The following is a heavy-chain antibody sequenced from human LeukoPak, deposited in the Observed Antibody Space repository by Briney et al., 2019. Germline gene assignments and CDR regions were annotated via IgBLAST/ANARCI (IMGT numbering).Heavy chain of an antibody. CDR1: GGSISSYY. CDR2: IYYSGST. CDR3: ARHMGLGYSYGYPYFDY. D-gene: IGHD5-18*01. Sequence: SETLSLTCTVSGGSISSYYWSWIRQPPGKGLEWIGYIYYSGSTNYNPSLKSRVTISVDTSKNQFSLRLSSVTAADTAVYYCARHMGLGYSYGYPYFDYWGQGTLVTVSS. J-gene: IGHJ4*02. V-gene: IGHV4-59*08.